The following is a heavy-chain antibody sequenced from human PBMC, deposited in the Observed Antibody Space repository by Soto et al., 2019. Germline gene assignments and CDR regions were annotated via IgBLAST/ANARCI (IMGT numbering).Heavy chain of an antibody. D-gene: IGHD6-6*01. J-gene: IGHJ6*03. Sequence: GESLKISCKGSGYSFTSYWIGWVRQMPGKGLEWMGIIYPGDSDTRYSPSFQGQVTISADKSISTAYLQRSSLKASDTAMYYCARGSSSSHYYYYYMDVWGKGTTVTVSS. CDR2: IYPGDSDT. CDR3: ARGSSSSHYYYYYMDV. V-gene: IGHV5-51*01. CDR1: GYSFTSYW.